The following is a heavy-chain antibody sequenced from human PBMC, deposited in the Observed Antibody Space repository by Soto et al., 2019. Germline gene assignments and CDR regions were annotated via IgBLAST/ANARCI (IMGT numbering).Heavy chain of an antibody. CDR1: GGSISSGGYY. CDR3: ARDRKYYYGSGSYSEAGYYYYGMDV. V-gene: IGHV4-31*03. CDR2: IYYSGST. J-gene: IGHJ6*02. D-gene: IGHD3-10*01. Sequence: PSETLSLTCTVSGGSISSGGYYWSWIRQHPGKGLEWIGYIYYSGSTYYNPSLKSRVTISVDTSKNQFSLKLSSVTAADTAVYYCARDRKYYYGSGSYSEAGYYYYGMDVWGQGTTVTVSS.